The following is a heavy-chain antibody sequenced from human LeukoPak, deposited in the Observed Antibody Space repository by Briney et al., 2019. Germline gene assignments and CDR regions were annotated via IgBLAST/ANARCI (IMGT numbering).Heavy chain of an antibody. CDR2: ISYDGSNK. D-gene: IGHD6-13*01. Sequence: GGSLRLSCAASGFTFSSYAMHWVRQAPGKGLEWVAVISYDGSNKYYADSVKGRFTISRDNSKNALYLQMNSLRAEDTAVYYCARGIAAAGIGKYFQHWGQGTLVTVSS. J-gene: IGHJ1*01. CDR3: ARGIAAAGIGKYFQH. CDR1: GFTFSSYA. V-gene: IGHV3-30-3*01.